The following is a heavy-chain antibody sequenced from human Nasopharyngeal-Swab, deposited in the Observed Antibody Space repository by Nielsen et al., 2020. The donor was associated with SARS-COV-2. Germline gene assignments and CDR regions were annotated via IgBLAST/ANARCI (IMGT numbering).Heavy chain of an antibody. Sequence: GESLKIPCAAAGLPFSAYGMHWVRQAPGRGLEWLTFIAYDGRTKYSADSVRGRFTVSRDNSKSTLHLQMSSLRAEDTATYYCAREGIDAFDIWGQGTMVTVSS. V-gene: IGHV3-30*02. CDR1: GLPFSAYG. CDR3: AREGIDAFDI. CDR2: IAYDGRTK. D-gene: IGHD2/OR15-2a*01. J-gene: IGHJ3*02.